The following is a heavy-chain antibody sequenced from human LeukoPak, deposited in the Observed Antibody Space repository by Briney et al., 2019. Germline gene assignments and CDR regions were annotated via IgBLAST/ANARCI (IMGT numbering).Heavy chain of an antibody. D-gene: IGHD2-15*01. V-gene: IGHV4-30-4*08. CDR2: IYYSGST. J-gene: IGHJ4*02. CDR1: GDSISSGDYY. CDR3: ARDRGSSGVDC. Sequence: PSETLSLTCTVSGDSISSGDYYWSRIRQPPGKGLEWIGYIYYSGSTSYNPSLKSRVTISGDTSKNQFSLKLSSVTAADTAVYYCARDRGSSGVDCWGQGTLVTVSS.